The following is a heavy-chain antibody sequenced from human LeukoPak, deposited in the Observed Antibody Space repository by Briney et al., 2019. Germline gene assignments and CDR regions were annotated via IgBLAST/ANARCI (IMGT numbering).Heavy chain of an antibody. CDR2: INHSGST. D-gene: IGHD3-10*01. J-gene: IGHJ4*02. CDR1: GGSFSGYY. Sequence: PSETPSLTCAVYGGSFSGYYWSWIRQPPGKGLEWIGEINHSGSTNYNPSLKSRVTISVDTSKNQFSLKLSSVTAADTAVYYCARGRYYGSGSVYWGQGTLVTVSS. CDR3: ARGRYYGSGSVY. V-gene: IGHV4-34*01.